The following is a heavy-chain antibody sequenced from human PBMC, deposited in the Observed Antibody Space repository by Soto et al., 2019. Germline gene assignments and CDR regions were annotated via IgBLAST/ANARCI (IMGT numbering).Heavy chain of an antibody. J-gene: IGHJ3*02. D-gene: IGHD6-19*01. Sequence: GALRLSCAASGSTFSSSAMTWVRQAPGKGLEWVSAISGSGSVTYYTSSVRGRFTISRDNSRNTLYLQMNNLRAEDTAVYYCSRNTSGRQGSTLDIWGQGTMVTVSS. CDR3: SRNTSGRQGSTLDI. CDR2: ISGSGSVT. V-gene: IGHV3-23*01. CDR1: GSTFSSSA.